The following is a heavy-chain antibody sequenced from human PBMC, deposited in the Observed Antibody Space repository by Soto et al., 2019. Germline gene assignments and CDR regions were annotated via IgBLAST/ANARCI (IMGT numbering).Heavy chain of an antibody. CDR1: GFTFSDAW. D-gene: IGHD3-22*01. J-gene: IGHJ4*01. CDR2: IKTKTEGETT. CDR3: TTDLSCFYSSGYPY. Sequence: EVQLVESGGGLVKPGGSLRLSCAASGFTFSDAWMGWVRQAPGKGLEWVGRIKTKTEGETTDYAAPLKGRFTISRDDSKNMLFLEVNSLKIEDTGVYYCTTDLSCFYSSGYPYWGHGTLVTVSS. V-gene: IGHV3-15*01.